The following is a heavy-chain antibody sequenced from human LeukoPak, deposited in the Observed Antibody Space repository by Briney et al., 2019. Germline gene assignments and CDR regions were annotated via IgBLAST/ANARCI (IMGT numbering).Heavy chain of an antibody. CDR3: ARGMAGYFDY. D-gene: IGHD5-24*01. CDR1: GFSFSSYA. V-gene: IGHV3-30*14. CDR2: MSSDGTNT. J-gene: IGHJ4*02. Sequence: GRSLRLSCAASGFSFSSYAMHWVRQAPGKGPEWVAVMSSDGTNTYYAASVKGRFTISRDISKNTLYLQMDSLRAEDTAVHYCARGMAGYFDYWGQGTLVTVSS.